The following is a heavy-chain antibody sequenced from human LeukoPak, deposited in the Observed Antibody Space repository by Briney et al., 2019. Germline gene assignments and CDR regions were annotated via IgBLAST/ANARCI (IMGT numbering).Heavy chain of an antibody. CDR2: IYYSGST. Sequence: SGTLSLTCTVSGGSISSGGYYWSWIRQHPGKGLEWIGYIYYSGSTYYNPSLKSRVTISVDTSKNQFSLKLSSVTAADTAVYYCAREQQLVRGYFDYWGQGTLVTVSS. J-gene: IGHJ4*02. D-gene: IGHD6-13*01. V-gene: IGHV4-31*03. CDR3: AREQQLVRGYFDY. CDR1: GGSISSGGYY.